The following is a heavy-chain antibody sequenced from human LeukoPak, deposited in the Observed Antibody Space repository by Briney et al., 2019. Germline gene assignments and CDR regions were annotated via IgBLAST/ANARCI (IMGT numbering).Heavy chain of an antibody. CDR2: ISYDGKDK. D-gene: IGHD6-19*01. CDR3: ASGRIDVPGTGDY. V-gene: IGHV3-30*04. J-gene: IGHJ4*02. Sequence: VGSLSLSCAASGPNLNYYAMHWVRQAPGKGLERVAVISYDGKDKYYADSVQGGSSFPRDNPNNTLYLEMTSLRREARPLYYFASGRIDVPGTGDYWGQGTQVIVSS. CDR1: GPNLNYYA.